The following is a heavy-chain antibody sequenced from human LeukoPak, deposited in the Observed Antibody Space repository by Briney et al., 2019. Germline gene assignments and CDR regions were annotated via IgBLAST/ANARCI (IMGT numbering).Heavy chain of an antibody. CDR2: ISSSGSTI. J-gene: IGHJ6*03. CDR3: ARSSSSSGWYRLYYYYYMDV. V-gene: IGHV3-48*04. CDR1: GFTFSSYW. Sequence: GGSLRLSCAASGFTFSSYWMHWVRQAPGKGLEWVSYISSSGSTIYYADSVKGRFTISRDNAKNSLYLQMNSLRAEDTAVYYCARSSSSSGWYRLYYYYYMDVWGKGTTVTISS. D-gene: IGHD6-19*01.